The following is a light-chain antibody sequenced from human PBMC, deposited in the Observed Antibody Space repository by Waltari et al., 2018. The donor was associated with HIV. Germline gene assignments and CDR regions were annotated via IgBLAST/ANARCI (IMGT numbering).Light chain of an antibody. CDR3: QSYDGSLSGSV. Sequence: RVTISCTGSSSNIGAGYDVHWYQQLPGTAPKLLIYGNSNRPSGVPDRFSGSKSGTSASLAIAGLQAEDEAEYYCQSYDGSLSGSVFGGGTKLTVL. CDR2: GNS. J-gene: IGLJ2*01. CDR1: SSNIGAGYD. V-gene: IGLV1-40*01.